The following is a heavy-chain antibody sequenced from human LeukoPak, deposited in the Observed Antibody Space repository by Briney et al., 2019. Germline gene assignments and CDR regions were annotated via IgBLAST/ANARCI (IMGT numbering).Heavy chain of an antibody. Sequence: GSLRLSCAASGFTFSDYYMSWIRQPAGKGLEWIGRIYTSGSTNYNPSLKSRVTISVDTSKNQFSLKLSSVTAADTAVYYCARGIVVVAQLGFYFYYMDVWGKGTTVTISS. V-gene: IGHV4-4*07. CDR1: GFTFSDYY. J-gene: IGHJ6*03. CDR3: ARGIVVVAQLGFYFYYMDV. D-gene: IGHD2-15*01. CDR2: IYTSGST.